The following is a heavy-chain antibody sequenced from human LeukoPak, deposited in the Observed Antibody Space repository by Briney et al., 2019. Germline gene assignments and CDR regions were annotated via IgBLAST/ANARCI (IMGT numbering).Heavy chain of an antibody. Sequence: SSETLSLTCTVSGGSISSYYWSWIRQPAGKGLEWIGRIYTSGSTNYNPSLKSRVTMSVDTSKNQFSLKLSSVTAADTAVYYCARVSRDCSSTSCNEGYFDYWGQGTLVTVSS. V-gene: IGHV4-4*07. D-gene: IGHD2-2*01. CDR2: IYTSGST. J-gene: IGHJ4*02. CDR1: GGSISSYY. CDR3: ARVSRDCSSTSCNEGYFDY.